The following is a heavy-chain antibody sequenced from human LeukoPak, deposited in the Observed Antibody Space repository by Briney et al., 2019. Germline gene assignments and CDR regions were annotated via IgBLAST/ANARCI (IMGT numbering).Heavy chain of an antibody. Sequence: SETLSLTCTVSGGSISSYYWSWIRQPAGKRLEWIGRIYTSGTTNYNPSLKSRVTMSVDTSKNQFSLRLSSVTAADTAVYYSAATTIGWFDPWGQGTLVTVSS. V-gene: IGHV4-4*07. D-gene: IGHD1-26*01. CDR2: IYTSGTT. CDR1: GGSISSYY. J-gene: IGHJ5*02. CDR3: AATTIGWFDP.